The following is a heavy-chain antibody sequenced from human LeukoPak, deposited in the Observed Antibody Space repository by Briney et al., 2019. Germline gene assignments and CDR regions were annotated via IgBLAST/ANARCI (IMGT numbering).Heavy chain of an antibody. Sequence: PGGSLRLSCAASGFTFRSHDIHWVRQASGKGLEWVSAIDIVGGTYYAGSVKGRFTISRENAKNSVYLQMNSLRVEDTAVYYCAKGRSEGSGTYYPSFDDWGQGTLVTVSS. CDR1: GFTFRSHD. CDR3: AKGRSEGSGTYYPSFDD. CDR2: IDIVGGT. J-gene: IGHJ4*02. V-gene: IGHV3-13*01. D-gene: IGHD3-10*01.